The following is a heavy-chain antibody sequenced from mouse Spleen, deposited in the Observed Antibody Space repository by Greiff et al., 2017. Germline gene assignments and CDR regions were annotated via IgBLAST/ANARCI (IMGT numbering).Heavy chain of an antibody. Sequence: QVQLQQSGAELVRPGTSVKVSCKASGYAFTNYLIEWVKQRPGQGLEWIGVINPGSGGTNYNEKFKGKATLTADKSSSTAYMQLSSLTSDDSAVYFCARRYGSSYAYAMDYWGQGTSVTVSS. V-gene: IGHV1-54*01. D-gene: IGHD1-1*01. J-gene: IGHJ4*01. CDR2: INPGSGGT. CDR1: GYAFTNYL. CDR3: ARRYGSSYAYAMDY.